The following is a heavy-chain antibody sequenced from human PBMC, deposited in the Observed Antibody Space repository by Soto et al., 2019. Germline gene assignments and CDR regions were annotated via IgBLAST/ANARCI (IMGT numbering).Heavy chain of an antibody. J-gene: IGHJ4*02. Sequence: PGGSLRLSSAASGVTFSTYEFNWVRQAPGRGLEWISYISVSGNIIKYAESVKGRFTISRDNAENSLHLHMSSLRVDDTAVYFCVRDIMRASAAASLGYCGQGTQGTVSS. CDR1: GVTFSTYE. D-gene: IGHD6-13*01. V-gene: IGHV3-48*03. CDR2: ISVSGNII. CDR3: VRDIMRASAAASLGY.